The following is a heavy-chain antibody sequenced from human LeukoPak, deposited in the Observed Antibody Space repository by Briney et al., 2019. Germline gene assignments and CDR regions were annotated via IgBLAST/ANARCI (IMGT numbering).Heavy chain of an antibody. V-gene: IGHV3-23*01. Sequence: GGSLRLSCAASGFTFSRYSMTWVRQAPGKGLEWVSLISGSGGKTYYADSVKGRFTISKDNSKNTLYLQMDSLRVEDTAVYYCAKDPVDYYDSGGYSLNWLDPWGQGTLVTVSS. J-gene: IGHJ5*02. D-gene: IGHD3-22*01. CDR3: AKDPVDYYDSGGYSLNWLDP. CDR2: ISGSGGKT. CDR1: GFTFSRYS.